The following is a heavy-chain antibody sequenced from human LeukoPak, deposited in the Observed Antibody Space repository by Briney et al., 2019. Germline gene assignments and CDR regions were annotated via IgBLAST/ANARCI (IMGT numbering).Heavy chain of an antibody. CDR2: INTDGSST. J-gene: IGHJ4*02. V-gene: IGHV3-74*01. Sequence: GGSLRLSCAASGFTLSSYWMHWVRQAPGKGLVWVSRINTDGSSTSYADSVKGRFTISRDNAKNTLYLQMNSLRAEDTAVYYCARARRAANFDYWGQGTLVTVSS. D-gene: IGHD5-18*01. CDR3: ARARRAANFDY. CDR1: GFTLSSYW.